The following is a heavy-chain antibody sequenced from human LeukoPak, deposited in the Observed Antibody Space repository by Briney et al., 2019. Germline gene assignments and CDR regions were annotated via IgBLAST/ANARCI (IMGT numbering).Heavy chain of an antibody. CDR3: ARDASTRCYLCEVDY. CDR2: ISASSNYI. J-gene: IGHJ4*02. V-gene: IGHV3-21*01. Sequence: DPGGSLRLSCAASGFTFSDYSMNWVRQAPGKGLEWVSSISASSNYIYYADSVKGRFTIPRDNAKNSLFLQMSSLRAEDTAVYYCARDASTRCYLCEVDYWGQGTLVTVSS. D-gene: IGHD2-2*01. CDR1: GFTFSDYS.